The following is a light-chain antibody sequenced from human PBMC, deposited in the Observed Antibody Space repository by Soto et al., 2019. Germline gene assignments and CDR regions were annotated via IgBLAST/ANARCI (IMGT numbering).Light chain of an antibody. CDR2: GAS. CDR1: QSVSSSY. CDR3: QQYGSSPQYT. J-gene: IGKJ2*01. Sequence: EIVLTQSPGTLSLSPGERATLSCRASQSVSSSYLAWYQKKPGQAPGLLIYGASSRATGIPDRFSVSWSGTDFTLTISSLEPEDFAVYYCQQYGSSPQYTFGQGTKLEIK. V-gene: IGKV3-20*01.